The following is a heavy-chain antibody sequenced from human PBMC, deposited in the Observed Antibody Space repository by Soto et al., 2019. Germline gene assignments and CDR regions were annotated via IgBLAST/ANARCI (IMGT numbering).Heavy chain of an antibody. J-gene: IGHJ3*02. CDR1: GFTVDDYT. V-gene: IGHV3-43*01. CDR2: ISWDGGST. CDR3: AKARSVVAANDAFDI. D-gene: IGHD5-12*01. Sequence: GGSLGLSCAASGFTVDDYTMHWVRQAPGKGLEWVSLISWDGGSTYYADSVKGRFTISRDNSKNSLYLQMNSLRAEDTALYYCAKARSVVAANDAFDIWGQGTMVTVSS.